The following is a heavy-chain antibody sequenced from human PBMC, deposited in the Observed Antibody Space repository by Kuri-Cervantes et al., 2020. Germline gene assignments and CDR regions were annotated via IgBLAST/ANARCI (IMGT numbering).Heavy chain of an antibody. Sequence: GGSLRLSCAASGFTFDDYAMHWVRQAPGKGLEWVAGISWNSGSIGYADSVKGRFTISRDNAKNSLYLQMNSLRAEDTALYYCAKDWAAMVRGCDYLGQGTLVTVSS. D-gene: IGHD5-18*01. CDR3: AKDWAAMVRGCDY. J-gene: IGHJ4*02. CDR2: ISWNSGSI. V-gene: IGHV3-9*01. CDR1: GFTFDDYA.